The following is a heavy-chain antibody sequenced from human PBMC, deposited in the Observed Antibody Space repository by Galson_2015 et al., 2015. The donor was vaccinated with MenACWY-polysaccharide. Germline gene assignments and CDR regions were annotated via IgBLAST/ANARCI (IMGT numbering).Heavy chain of an antibody. Sequence: SLRLSCAASGFTFSGYWMSWVRQAPGKGLEWVANIKQDGSENYYVDSVKGRITISRDNAKDSLYLQMNSLRAEDTAVYFCARGHLGLGVWGQGTTVTVSS. CDR1: GFTFSGYW. CDR2: IKQDGSEN. J-gene: IGHJ6*02. V-gene: IGHV3-7*01. CDR3: ARGHLGLGV.